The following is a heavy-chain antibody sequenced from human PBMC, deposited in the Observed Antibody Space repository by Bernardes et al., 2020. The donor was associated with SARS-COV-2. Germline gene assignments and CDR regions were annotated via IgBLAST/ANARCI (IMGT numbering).Heavy chain of an antibody. CDR2: IYTSGST. Sequence: ETLSLTCTVSGGSISSYYWSWIRQPAGKGLEWIGRIYTSGSTNYNPSLKSRVTMSVDTSKNQFSLKLSSVTAADTAVYYCARVGALHHPYYYYYGMDVWGQGTTVTVSS. V-gene: IGHV4-4*07. D-gene: IGHD3-10*01. J-gene: IGHJ6*02. CDR1: GGSISSYY. CDR3: ARVGALHHPYYYYYGMDV.